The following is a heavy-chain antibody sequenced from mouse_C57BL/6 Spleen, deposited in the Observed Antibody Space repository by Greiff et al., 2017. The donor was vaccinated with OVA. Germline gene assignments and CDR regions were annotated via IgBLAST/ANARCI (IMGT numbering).Heavy chain of an antibody. CDR3: ARGLTGTGYFDV. CDR2: IDPSDSYT. D-gene: IGHD4-1*01. V-gene: IGHV1-50*01. Sequence: QVQLQQPGAELVKPGASVKLSCKASGYTFTSYWMQWVKQRPGQGLEWIGEIDPSDSYTNYNQKFKGKATLTVDTSSSTAYMQRSSLTSEDSAVYYCARGLTGTGYFDVWGTGTTVTVSS. CDR1: GYTFTSYW. J-gene: IGHJ1*03.